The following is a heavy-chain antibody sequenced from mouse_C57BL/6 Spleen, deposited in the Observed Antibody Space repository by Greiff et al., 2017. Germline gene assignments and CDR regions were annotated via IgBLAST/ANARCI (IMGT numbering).Heavy chain of an antibody. J-gene: IGHJ4*01. CDR1: GYTFTDYY. Sequence: EVQLQQSGPELVKPGASVKISCKASGYTFTDYYMNWVKQSHGKSLEWIGDIIPNNGGTSYNQKFKGKATLTVDKCSSTAYMELRSLTSEDSAVYYCARRTYYVPYAMGYWGQGTSVSVTS. CDR3: ARRTYYVPYAMGY. D-gene: IGHD1-1*02. V-gene: IGHV1-26*01. CDR2: IIPNNGGT.